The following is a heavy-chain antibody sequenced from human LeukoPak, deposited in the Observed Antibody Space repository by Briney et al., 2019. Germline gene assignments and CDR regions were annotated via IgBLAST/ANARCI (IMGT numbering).Heavy chain of an antibody. CDR2: INPNSGGT. D-gene: IGHD6-13*01. CDR1: GYTFTGYY. J-gene: IGHJ4*02. Sequence: ASVKVSCKSSGYTFTGYYMHWVRQAPGQGLEWMGWINPNSGGTNYAQKFQGRVTMTRDTSISTAYMELSRLRSDDTAVYYCARAGSSWYPDDYWGQGTLVTVSS. CDR3: ARAGSSWYPDDY. V-gene: IGHV1-2*02.